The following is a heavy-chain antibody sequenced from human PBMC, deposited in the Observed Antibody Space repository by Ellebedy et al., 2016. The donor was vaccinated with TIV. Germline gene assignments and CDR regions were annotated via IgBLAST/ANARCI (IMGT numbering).Heavy chain of an antibody. V-gene: IGHV1-69*04. CDR2: IIPMFDIR. CDR3: ARNSDIIVVPSAYASSYDI. J-gene: IGHJ3*02. D-gene: IGHD2-2*01. CDR1: GYTFSSYG. Sequence: ASVKVSCKTSGYTFSSYGISWVRQAPGQGLEWLGRIIPMFDIRDYAQELQGRVTITADKSTSTAYMELGSLRSEDTAVYFCARNSDIIVVPSAYASSYDIWGQGTMVSVAS.